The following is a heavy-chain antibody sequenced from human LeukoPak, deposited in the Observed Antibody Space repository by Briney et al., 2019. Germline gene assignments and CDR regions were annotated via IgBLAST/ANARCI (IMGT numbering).Heavy chain of an antibody. D-gene: IGHD6-19*01. CDR1: GGSISGGGYY. J-gene: IGHJ6*02. CDR2: IYYSGST. V-gene: IGHV4-31*03. CDR3: ARDPSLAVAGTDDYYYYGMDV. Sequence: ASQTLSLTCTVSGGSISGGGYYWSWIRQHPGKGLEWIGYIYYSGSTYYNPSLKSRVTISVDTSKNQFSLKLSSVTAADTAVYYCARDPSLAVAGTDDYYYYGMDVWGQGTTVTVSS.